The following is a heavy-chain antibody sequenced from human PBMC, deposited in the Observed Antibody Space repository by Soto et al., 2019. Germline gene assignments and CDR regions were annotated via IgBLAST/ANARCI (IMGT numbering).Heavy chain of an antibody. V-gene: IGHV4-34*01. CDR2: IDGSGNT. CDR3: VGARGRLVGFDY. CDR1: SESLSGYY. J-gene: IGHJ4*02. Sequence: QVQLQQWGAGLLKPSETLSLTCAVNSESLSGYYWSWIRQSPGKGLESIGEIDGSGNTNYSPSLRSRVAMSVDTSKNHFSLNLNSVSAADTAAYYCVGARGRLVGFDYWGQGTLVTVSS. D-gene: IGHD1-26*01.